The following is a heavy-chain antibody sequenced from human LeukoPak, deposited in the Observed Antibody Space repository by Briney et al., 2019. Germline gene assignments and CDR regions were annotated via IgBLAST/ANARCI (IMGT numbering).Heavy chain of an antibody. Sequence: PGGSLRLSCAASGFTVSSNYMSWVRQAPGKGLEWVSVIYSGGSTYYADSVKGRFTISRDNSKSTLYLQMNSLRAEDTAVYYCAVTVTQGNGDYWGQGTLVTVSS. J-gene: IGHJ4*02. CDR3: AVTVTQGNGDY. CDR1: GFTVSSNY. V-gene: IGHV3-53*01. D-gene: IGHD4-17*01. CDR2: IYSGGST.